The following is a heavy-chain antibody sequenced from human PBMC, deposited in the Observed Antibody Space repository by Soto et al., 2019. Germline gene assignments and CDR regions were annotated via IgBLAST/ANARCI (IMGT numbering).Heavy chain of an antibody. J-gene: IGHJ4*02. Sequence: QVQLVQSGAEVKKPGASVTVSCRTSGYTFSSIGISWVRQSPGQGLEWMGWISPHKGDTYYAQRLQGRVTMTTDTSTSTAYMELRSLRSDDTAVYFCARDLDASGSYYTNYWGQGTLVTVSS. V-gene: IGHV1-18*01. CDR2: ISPHKGDT. CDR1: GYTFSSIG. CDR3: ARDLDASGSYYTNY. D-gene: IGHD3-10*01.